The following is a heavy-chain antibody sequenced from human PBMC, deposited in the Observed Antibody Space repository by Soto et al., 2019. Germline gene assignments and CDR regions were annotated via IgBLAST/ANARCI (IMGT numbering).Heavy chain of an antibody. CDR2: IYYIGST. V-gene: IGHV4-31*03. CDR3: ARSVFP. J-gene: IGHJ5*02. Sequence: QVQLQESGPGLVKPSQTLSLTCTVSGGSISSVGYYWNWIRQHPGKGLEWIGYIYYIGSTSYNPSLKSRVTISLDTSKNQFSLKISSVTAADTAVYYCARSVFPWGQGTLVTVSS. CDR1: GGSISSVGYY.